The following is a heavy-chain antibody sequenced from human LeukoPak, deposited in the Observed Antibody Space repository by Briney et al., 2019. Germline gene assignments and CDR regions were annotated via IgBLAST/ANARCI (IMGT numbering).Heavy chain of an antibody. J-gene: IGHJ6*02. D-gene: IGHD3-22*01. Sequence: GESLKISCKGSGHSFTSYWIGWVRQMPGKGLEWMGIIYPGDSDTRYSPSFQGQVTISADKSISTAYLQWSSLKASDTAMYYCARLAYYDSSGYYYPGGMDVWGQGTTVTVSS. CDR1: GHSFTSYW. CDR2: IYPGDSDT. CDR3: ARLAYYDSSGYYYPGGMDV. V-gene: IGHV5-51*01.